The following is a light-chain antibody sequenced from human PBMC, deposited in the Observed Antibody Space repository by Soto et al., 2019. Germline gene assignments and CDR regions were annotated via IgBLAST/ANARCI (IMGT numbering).Light chain of an antibody. CDR2: VNSGGSH. Sequence: QLVLTQSPSASASLGAWVKLTCTLSSGHSNYAIAWHQQQPEKGPRYLMKVNSGGSHLKRDGIPDRFSGSSSGAERYPFISSLQSEDEADYYCQTWGTGSAIVVFGGGTQLTVL. CDR1: SGHSNYA. CDR3: QTWGTGSAIVV. V-gene: IGLV4-69*01. J-gene: IGLJ7*01.